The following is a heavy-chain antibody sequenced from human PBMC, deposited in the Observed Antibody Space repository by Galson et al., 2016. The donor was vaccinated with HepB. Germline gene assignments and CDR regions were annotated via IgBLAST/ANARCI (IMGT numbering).Heavy chain of an antibody. D-gene: IGHD2-2*01. V-gene: IGHV4-31*03. J-gene: IGHJ5*02. CDR2: IFYSGST. CDR3: ARTSVVPAATYDR. Sequence: TLSLTCTVSGGSISSATSYWTWIRQYPGKGLEWIGYIFYSGSTYYNPSLKSRITISVDTSKNHFSLKLTSVTAADTAVFYCARTSVVPAATYDRWGQGSLVTVSS. CDR1: GGSISSATSY.